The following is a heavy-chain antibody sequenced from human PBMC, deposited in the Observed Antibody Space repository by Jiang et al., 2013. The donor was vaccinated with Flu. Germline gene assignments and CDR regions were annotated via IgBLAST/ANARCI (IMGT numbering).Heavy chain of an antibody. CDR2: TYYRSKWYN. D-gene: IGHD3-10*01. J-gene: IGHJ6*02. CDR3: ARDLITMVRGVRNWNYYYGMDV. V-gene: IGHV6-1*01. Sequence: SQTLSLTCAISGDSVSSNSAAWNWIRQSPSRGLEWLGRTYYRSKWYNDYAVSVKSRITINPDTSKNQFSLQLNSVTPEDTAVYYCARDLITMVRGVRNWNYYYGMDVWGQGTTVTVSS. CDR1: GDSVSSNSAA.